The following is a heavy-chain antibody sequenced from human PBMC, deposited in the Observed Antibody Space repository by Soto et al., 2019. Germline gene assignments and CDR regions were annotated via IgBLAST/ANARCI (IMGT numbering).Heavy chain of an antibody. Sequence: LSLTCTVSGGSISSYYWSWIRQPAGKGLEWIGRIYTSGSTNYNPSLKSRVTMSVDTSKNQFSLKLGSVTAADTAVYYCARMVRGGNYYYYCGMDVWGQGTTVTVSS. CDR3: ARMVRGGNYYYYCGMDV. D-gene: IGHD3-10*01. V-gene: IGHV4-4*07. CDR1: GGSISSYY. CDR2: IYTSGST. J-gene: IGHJ6*02.